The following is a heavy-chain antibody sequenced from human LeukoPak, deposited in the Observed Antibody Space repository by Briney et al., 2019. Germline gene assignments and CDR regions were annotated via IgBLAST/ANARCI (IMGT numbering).Heavy chain of an antibody. CDR2: MNPNSGNT. CDR1: GYTFTSYD. V-gene: IGHV1-8*01. J-gene: IGHJ6*03. D-gene: IGHD3-9*01. CDR3: ARSPVRYFDWLKDYYMDV. Sequence: ASVKVSCKASGYTFTSYDINWVRQATGQGLEWMGWMNPNSGNTGYAQKFQGRVTMTRNTSISTAYMELSSLRSEDTAVYYCARSPVRYFDWLKDYYMDVWGKGTTVTISS.